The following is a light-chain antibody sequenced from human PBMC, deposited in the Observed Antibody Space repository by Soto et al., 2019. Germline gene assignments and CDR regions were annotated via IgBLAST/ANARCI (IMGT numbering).Light chain of an antibody. CDR1: SSDVGGYNY. V-gene: IGLV2-14*01. J-gene: IGLJ3*02. Sequence: QSALTQPASVSGSPGQSITISCTGTSSDVGGYNYVSWFQQHPGKAPKLMIYVVSNRPSGISNRFSGSKSGNTASLTISGLHAEDEADYYCSSYTTSSSWVFGGGTQLTVL. CDR2: VVS. CDR3: SSYTTSSSWV.